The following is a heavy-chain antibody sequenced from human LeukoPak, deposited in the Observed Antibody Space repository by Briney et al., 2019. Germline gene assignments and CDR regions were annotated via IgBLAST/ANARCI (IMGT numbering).Heavy chain of an antibody. CDR3: ARVRFMPDWSAKSGFDY. D-gene: IGHD3-3*01. J-gene: IGHJ4*02. V-gene: IGHV1-69*13. CDR2: IIPIFGTA. Sequence: SVKVSCKASGGTFSSYAISWVRQAPGQGLEWMGGIIPIFGTANYAQKFQGRVTITADESTSTAYMELSSRRSEDTAVYYCARVRFMPDWSAKSGFDYWGQGTLVTVSS. CDR1: GGTFSSYA.